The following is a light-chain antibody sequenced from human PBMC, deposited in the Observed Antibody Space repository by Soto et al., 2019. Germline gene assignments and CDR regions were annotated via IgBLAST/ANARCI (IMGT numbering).Light chain of an antibody. J-gene: IGLJ2*01. CDR2: HVG. CDR1: SSVVGGFEY. Sequence: QSVLTQPHSVSGSPGQSVTISCSGTSSVVGGFEYVSWYQQHPGKAPRLLIYHVGQRPSGVPDRFSGSKSGTTASLTISGLQADDEAESFCSSYTAGLTFVFGGGTKLTVL. V-gene: IGLV2-11*01. CDR3: SSYTAGLTFV.